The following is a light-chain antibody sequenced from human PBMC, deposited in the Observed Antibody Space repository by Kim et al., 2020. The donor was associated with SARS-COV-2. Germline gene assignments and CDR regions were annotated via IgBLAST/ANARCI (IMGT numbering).Light chain of an antibody. V-gene: IGLV2-14*03. Sequence: PGPSITISCTGTSSDVGGYNYVSWYHQHPGKAPKLMIYDVSKRPSGVSNRFSGSKSGNTASLTISGLQAEDEADYYCSSYTTSNTVFGGGTQLTVL. CDR2: DVS. J-gene: IGLJ3*02. CDR1: SSDVGGYNY. CDR3: SSYTTSNTV.